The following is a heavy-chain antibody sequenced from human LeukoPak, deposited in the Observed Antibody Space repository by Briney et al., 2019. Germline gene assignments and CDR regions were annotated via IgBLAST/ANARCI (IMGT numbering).Heavy chain of an antibody. CDR1: GYTFTSHA. Sequence: ASVKVSCKASGYTFTSHAMHWVRQAPGQRLEWMGWINAGNGNTKYSQKFQGRVTITRDTSASTAYMELSSLRSEDTAVYYCATGRIGDTPFDYWDQGTLVTVSS. J-gene: IGHJ4*02. CDR3: ATGRIGDTPFDY. V-gene: IGHV1-3*01. CDR2: INAGNGNT. D-gene: IGHD5-18*01.